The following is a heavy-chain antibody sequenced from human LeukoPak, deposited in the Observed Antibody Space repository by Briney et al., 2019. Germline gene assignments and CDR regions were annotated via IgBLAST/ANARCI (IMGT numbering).Heavy chain of an antibody. CDR2: IRYDGSSK. J-gene: IGHJ5*02. Sequence: GGSLRLSCAASGLIFSDYGMHWVRQAPGKGLEWMAFIRYDGSSKYYASSVKGRFSISRDNSKNTLYLQMNSLRAEDTAVYYCAKDKHVAVAGFWFDPWGQGTLVTVPS. V-gene: IGHV3-30*02. D-gene: IGHD6-19*01. CDR1: GLIFSDYG. CDR3: AKDKHVAVAGFWFDP.